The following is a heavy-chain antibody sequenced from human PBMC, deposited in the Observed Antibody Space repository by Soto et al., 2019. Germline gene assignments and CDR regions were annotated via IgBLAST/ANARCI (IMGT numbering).Heavy chain of an antibody. CDR3: AGVHSGSYNFEY. Sequence: EVQLVESGGGLVQPGESLRLSCAASGFTFNSYWMHWVRQAPGKGLVWVSRIKTDGSITSYADSVKGRFTISRDNAENTLYLLMNSLRAEDTAVYYCAGVHSGSYNFEYWGQGSLVTVSS. J-gene: IGHJ4*02. D-gene: IGHD1-26*01. CDR2: IKTDGSIT. CDR1: GFTFNSYW. V-gene: IGHV3-74*01.